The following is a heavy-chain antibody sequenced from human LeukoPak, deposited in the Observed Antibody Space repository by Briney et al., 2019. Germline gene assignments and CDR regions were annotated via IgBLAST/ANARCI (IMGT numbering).Heavy chain of an antibody. CDR3: AKDNPKYYGSGSFDY. V-gene: IGHV3-30*04. J-gene: IGHJ4*02. CDR2: ISYDGSNK. Sequence: GGSLRLSCAALGFTFSSYTMHWVRQAPGKGLEWVAVISYDGSNKYYADSVKGRFTLSRDTSKNTLYLQMNSLRAEDTAVYYCAKDNPKYYGSGSFDYWGQGTLVTVSS. D-gene: IGHD3-10*01. CDR1: GFTFSSYT.